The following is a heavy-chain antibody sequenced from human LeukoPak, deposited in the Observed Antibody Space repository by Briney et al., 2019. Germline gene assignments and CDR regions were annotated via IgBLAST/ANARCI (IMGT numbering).Heavy chain of an antibody. D-gene: IGHD3-3*01. CDR3: ASQMTIYVLRFSGYYFDY. V-gene: IGHV4-4*07. J-gene: IGHJ4*02. CDR1: GGSISSYY. Sequence: SETLSLTCTVSGGSISSYYWSWIRQPAGKGLEWIGRIYTSGSTYYNPSLKSRVTISVDTSKNQFSLKLSSVTAADTAVYYCASQMTIYVLRFSGYYFDYWGQGTLVTVSS. CDR2: IYTSGST.